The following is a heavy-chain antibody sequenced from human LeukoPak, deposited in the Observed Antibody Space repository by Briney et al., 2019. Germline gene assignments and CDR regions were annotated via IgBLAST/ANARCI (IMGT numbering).Heavy chain of an antibody. CDR2: INWNGGST. J-gene: IGHJ4*02. CDR3: ARRAGAYSHLYDY. CDR1: GFTFDDYG. V-gene: IGHV3-20*04. Sequence: GGSLRLSCAASGFTFDDYGMSWVRQAPGKGLEWVSGINWNGGSTGYADSVKGRFTISRDNSKNTLYLQMNSLRAEDTAVYYCARRAGAYSHLYDYWGQGTLVTVSS. D-gene: IGHD4/OR15-4a*01.